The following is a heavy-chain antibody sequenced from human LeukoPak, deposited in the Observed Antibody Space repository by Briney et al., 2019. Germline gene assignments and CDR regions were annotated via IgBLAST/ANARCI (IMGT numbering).Heavy chain of an antibody. Sequence: PGRSLRLSCAASGFTFSSYAMHWVRQAPGKGLEWVAVIWYDGSKKYYADSVKGRFTISRDNSKNTLYLQMNSLRVEDTAVYYCVRDLYSSSWYELDYWGQGTLVTVSP. CDR3: VRDLYSSSWYELDY. CDR1: GFTFSSYA. J-gene: IGHJ4*02. V-gene: IGHV3-33*08. CDR2: IWYDGSKK. D-gene: IGHD6-13*01.